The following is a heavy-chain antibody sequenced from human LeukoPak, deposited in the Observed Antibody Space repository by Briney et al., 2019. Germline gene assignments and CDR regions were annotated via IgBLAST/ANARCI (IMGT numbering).Heavy chain of an antibody. Sequence: SETLSLTCTVSGGSISRYYWSWIRRPPGKGLEWIGYIYYSGSTNYNPSLKSRVTISVDTSKNQFSLKLSSVTAADTAVYYCARGGSGYSSSWPDYYYYGMDVWGQGTTVTVSS. D-gene: IGHD6-13*01. V-gene: IGHV4-59*01. J-gene: IGHJ6*02. CDR3: ARGGSGYSSSWPDYYYYGMDV. CDR1: GGSISRYY. CDR2: IYYSGST.